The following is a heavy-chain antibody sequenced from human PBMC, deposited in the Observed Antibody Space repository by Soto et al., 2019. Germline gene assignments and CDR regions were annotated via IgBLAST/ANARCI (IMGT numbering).Heavy chain of an antibody. J-gene: IGHJ6*02. Sequence: QVQLQESGPGLVKPSQTLSLTCTVSGGSISSGGYYWSWIRQHPGKGLEWIGYIYYSGSTYYNPSIKSRVTISGDTSKNQFSLKLSSVTAADTAVYYCAASCVACGGFNYYGMDVWGQGTTVTVSS. CDR2: IYYSGST. CDR3: AASCVACGGFNYYGMDV. CDR1: GGSISSGGYY. D-gene: IGHD2-21*01. V-gene: IGHV4-31*03.